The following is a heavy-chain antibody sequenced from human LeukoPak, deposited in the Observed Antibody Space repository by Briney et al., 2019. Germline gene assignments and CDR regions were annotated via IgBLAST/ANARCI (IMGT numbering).Heavy chain of an antibody. J-gene: IGHJ4*02. D-gene: IGHD3-22*01. CDR1: GFTFSSYA. CDR3: ANPYSSGYWYYFDY. Sequence: RGSLRLSCAASGFTFSSYAMSWVRQAPGKGLEWVSAISGSGGSTYYADSVKGRFTISRDNSKNTLYLQMNSLRAEDTAVYYCANPYSSGYWYYFDYWGQGTLVTVSS. CDR2: ISGSGGST. V-gene: IGHV3-23*01.